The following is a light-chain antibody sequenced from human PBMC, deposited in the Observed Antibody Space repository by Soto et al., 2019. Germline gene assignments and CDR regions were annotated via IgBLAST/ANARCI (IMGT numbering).Light chain of an antibody. CDR3: AAWDDSLNAFYA. Sequence: QSVLTQPPSASGTPGQRVTVSCSGSSSNIGKNTVNWYQHLPGTAPKLLIYSNDQRPSGVPDRFSGSKSGTSASLAISGLQSEDEADYYCAAWDDSLNAFYAFGTGTKVTVL. J-gene: IGLJ1*01. CDR1: SSNIGKNT. CDR2: SND. V-gene: IGLV1-44*01.